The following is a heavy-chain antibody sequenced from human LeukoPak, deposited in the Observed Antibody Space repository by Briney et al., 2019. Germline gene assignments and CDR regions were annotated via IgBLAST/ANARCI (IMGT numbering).Heavy chain of an antibody. CDR2: IYTSGST. J-gene: IGHJ5*02. D-gene: IGHD2-15*01. CDR1: GGSISSYC. CDR3: ARWRVAGMGNWFDP. V-gene: IGHV4-4*07. Sequence: PSETLSLTCTVSGGSISSYCWSWIRQPAGKGLEWIGRIYTSGSTNYNPSLKSRVTMSVDTSKNQFSLKLSPVTAADTAVYYCARWRVAGMGNWFDPWGQGTLVTVSS.